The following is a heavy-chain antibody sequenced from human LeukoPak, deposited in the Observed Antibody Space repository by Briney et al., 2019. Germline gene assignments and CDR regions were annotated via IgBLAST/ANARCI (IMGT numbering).Heavy chain of an antibody. V-gene: IGHV1-69*13. CDR3: ARESPFRSGSYYDPYYFDY. J-gene: IGHJ4*02. D-gene: IGHD1-26*01. CDR1: GGTFSSYA. CDR2: IIPIFGTA. Sequence: ASVKVSCKASGGTFSSYAISWVRQAPGQGLGWMGGIIPIFGTANYAQKFQGRVTITADESTSTAYMELSSLRSEDTAVYYCARESPFRSGSYYDPYYFDYWGQGTLVTVSS.